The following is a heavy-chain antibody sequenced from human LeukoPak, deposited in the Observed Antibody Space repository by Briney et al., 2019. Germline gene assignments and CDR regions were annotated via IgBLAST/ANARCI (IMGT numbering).Heavy chain of an antibody. CDR2: ISTSSSDI. CDR1: GFTFSAYY. J-gene: IGHJ5*02. D-gene: IGHD1-1*01. CDR3: ARDWAPSNENWFDP. V-gene: IGHV3-11*05. Sequence: GGSLRLSCVASGFTFSAYYMSWLRQAPGKGLEWVSYISTSSSDINYADSVKGRFTISRDNAKNSLYLQMNSLRAEDTAVYCCARDWAPSNENWFDPGGQGTLVTVSA.